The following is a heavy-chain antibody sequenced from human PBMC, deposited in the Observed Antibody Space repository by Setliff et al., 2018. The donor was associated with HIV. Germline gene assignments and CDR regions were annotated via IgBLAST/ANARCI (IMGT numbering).Heavy chain of an antibody. CDR3: ARTRAPYFFDF. Sequence: PSETLSLTCTVSGGSISSYYWSWIRQPPGKGLEWIGYVSSIGNTNYNPSLKSRVTISVDTSKNQFSLQLNSVTAADAAVYFCARTRAPYFFDFWGQGAQVTVSS. D-gene: IGHD1-26*01. CDR1: GGSISSYY. J-gene: IGHJ4*02. CDR2: VSSIGNT. V-gene: IGHV4-4*08.